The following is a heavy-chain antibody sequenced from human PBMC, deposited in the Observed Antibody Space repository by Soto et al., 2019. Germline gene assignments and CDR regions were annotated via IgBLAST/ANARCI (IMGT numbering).Heavy chain of an antibody. Sequence: SETLSLTCAVYGWSFSGYYWSWIRQPPGKGLEWIGEINHSGSTNYNPSLKSRVTISADKSISTAYLQWSSLKASDTAMYYCARHRPSGWYVSHGYYYYMDVWGKGTTVTVSS. V-gene: IGHV4-34*01. CDR3: ARHRPSGWYVSHGYYYYMDV. D-gene: IGHD6-19*01. CDR1: GWSFSGYY. J-gene: IGHJ6*03. CDR2: INHSGST.